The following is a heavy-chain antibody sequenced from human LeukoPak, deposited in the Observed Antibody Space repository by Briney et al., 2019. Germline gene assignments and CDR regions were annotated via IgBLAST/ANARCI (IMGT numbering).Heavy chain of an antibody. CDR2: ISYDGSNK. Sequence: GGSLRLSCAASGFTFSGYGVHWVRQAPGKGLEWVAVISYDGSNKYYADSVKGRFTTSRDNSKNTLYLQMNSLRAEDTAVYYCARDAGTSDWGQGTLVTVSS. V-gene: IGHV3-30-3*01. CDR1: GFTFSGYG. CDR3: ARDAGTSD. J-gene: IGHJ4*02. D-gene: IGHD1-1*01.